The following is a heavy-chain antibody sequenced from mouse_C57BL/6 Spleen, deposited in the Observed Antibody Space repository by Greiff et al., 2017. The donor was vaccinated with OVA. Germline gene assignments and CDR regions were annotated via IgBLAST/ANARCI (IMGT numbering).Heavy chain of an antibody. CDR2: IYPGDGDT. V-gene: IGHV1-80*01. CDR3: ARHGSRGNYFDD. CDR1: GYAFSSYW. Sequence: VQLQQSGAELVKPGASVKLSCTASGYAFSSYWMNWVKQRPGTGLEWIGQIYPGDGDTNYNGKFKGKATLTADKSSSTAYMQLSSLTSEDSAVYVCARHGSRGNYFDDWGQGTTLTVSS. J-gene: IGHJ2*01. D-gene: IGHD1-1*01.